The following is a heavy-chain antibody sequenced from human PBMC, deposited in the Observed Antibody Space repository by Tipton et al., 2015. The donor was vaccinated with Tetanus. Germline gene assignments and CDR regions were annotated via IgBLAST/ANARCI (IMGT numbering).Heavy chain of an antibody. D-gene: IGHD2/OR15-2a*01. V-gene: IGHV3-7*01. Sequence: GSLRLSCAASGFTFSSYWMSWVRQAPGKGLEWVANIKQDGSAKYYVDSVKGRFTISRDNAKNSLYLQMNSLRVEDTALYYCARDDDPIGNGLDVWGQGTTVTVSS. CDR1: GFTFSSYW. CDR3: ARDDDPIGNGLDV. CDR2: IKQDGSAK. J-gene: IGHJ6*02.